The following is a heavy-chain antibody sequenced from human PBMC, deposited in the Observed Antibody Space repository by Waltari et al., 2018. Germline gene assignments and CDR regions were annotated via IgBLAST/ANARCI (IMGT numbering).Heavy chain of an antibody. CDR1: GFTFFNNA. D-gene: IGHD3-10*01. CDR3: ARGFGELLPLDY. Sequence: EVQLVESGGGLVQPGGSLRLSCAVSGFTFFNNALSWFRQAPGKGLEWVSATGDGGSVTYYADSAKGRFSISRDNSKNTVYLQMNSLRAEDSALYYCARGFGELLPLDYWGQGTLVTVST. V-gene: IGHV3-23*04. J-gene: IGHJ4*02. CDR2: TGDGGSVT.